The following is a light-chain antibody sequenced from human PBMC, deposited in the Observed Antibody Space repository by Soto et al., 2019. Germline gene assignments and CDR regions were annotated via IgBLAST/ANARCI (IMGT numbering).Light chain of an antibody. Sequence: EIVLTQSPATLSLSPGERATLSCRASQSVDIRLAWYQQKPGQAPRLLIYDASNRATGIPARFSGSGTRTDFTLNITSLEPEDFAVYYCQHRSGWPATFGQGTKVEIK. CDR1: QSVDIR. CDR3: QHRSGWPAT. J-gene: IGKJ1*01. CDR2: DAS. V-gene: IGKV3-11*01.